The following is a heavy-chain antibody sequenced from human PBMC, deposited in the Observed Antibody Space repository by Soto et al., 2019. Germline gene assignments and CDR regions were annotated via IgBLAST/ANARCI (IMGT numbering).Heavy chain of an antibody. CDR1: GFTFSNYA. D-gene: IGHD6-19*01. CDR3: AKRGAGHYFDY. Sequence: EVQLLESGGGLVQPGGSLRLSCAASGFTFSNYAMSWVRQAPGKGLEWVSVISGSGDSTYYADSVKGRFTISRDNSKNTLDLQMNSLRAEDTAVYYCAKRGAGHYFDYWGQGTLVTVSS. V-gene: IGHV3-23*01. J-gene: IGHJ4*02. CDR2: ISGSGDST.